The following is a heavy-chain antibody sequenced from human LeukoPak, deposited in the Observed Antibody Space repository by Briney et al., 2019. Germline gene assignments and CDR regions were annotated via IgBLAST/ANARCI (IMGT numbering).Heavy chain of an antibody. CDR2: INHSGST. Sequence: SETLSLTCAVYGGSFSGYYWSWIRQAPGKGLEWIGEINHSGSTNYYPSLKSRVTISVDTSKNQFSLKLSSVTAADTAVYYCARVRGDRLAVAGGVSRYYYYMDVWGKGTTVTVSS. CDR3: ARVRGDRLAVAGGVSRYYYYMDV. D-gene: IGHD6-19*01. J-gene: IGHJ6*03. V-gene: IGHV4-34*01. CDR1: GGSFSGYY.